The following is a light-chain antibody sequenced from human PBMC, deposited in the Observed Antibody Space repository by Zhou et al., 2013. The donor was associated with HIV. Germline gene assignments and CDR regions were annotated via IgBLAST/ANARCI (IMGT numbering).Light chain of an antibody. CDR3: MQGTHWPPVA. V-gene: IGKV2-30*02. CDR1: LSLVHSDGNTY. CDR2: KVS. Sequence: DVVMTQSPLSLPVTLGQPASISCRSSLSLVHSDGNTYLSWFHQRPGQSPRRLISKVSKRDSGVPDRFSGSGSGTDFTLKISRVEAEDVGVYYCMQGTHWPPVAFGQGTRLEIE. J-gene: IGKJ5*01.